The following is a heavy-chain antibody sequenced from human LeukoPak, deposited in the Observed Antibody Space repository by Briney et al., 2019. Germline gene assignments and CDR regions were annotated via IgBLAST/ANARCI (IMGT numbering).Heavy chain of an antibody. Sequence: GGSLRLSCAASGFIFSTYVMIWVRQAPGKGLEWVSLIGGSGDYTYYADSVRGRFTISRDNSKDTLYLQMNSPRPEDTAVYYCAREWYVTWGQGELVTVSS. J-gene: IGHJ5*02. CDR1: GFIFSTYV. V-gene: IGHV3-23*01. CDR3: AREWYVT. CDR2: IGGSGDYT.